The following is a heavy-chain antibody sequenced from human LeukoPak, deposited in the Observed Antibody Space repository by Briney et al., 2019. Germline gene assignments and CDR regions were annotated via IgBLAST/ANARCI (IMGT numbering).Heavy chain of an antibody. V-gene: IGHV4-39*07. J-gene: IGHJ6*04. CDR2: IYYSGST. CDR1: GGSISSSSYY. CDR3: AREDPMVRGVLDV. D-gene: IGHD3-10*01. Sequence: SETLSLTCTVSGGSISSSSYYWGWIRQPPGKGLEWIGSIYYSGSTYYNPSLKSRVTISVDTSKNQFSLKLNSVTAADTAVYHCAREDPMVRGVLDVWGKGTTVTVSS.